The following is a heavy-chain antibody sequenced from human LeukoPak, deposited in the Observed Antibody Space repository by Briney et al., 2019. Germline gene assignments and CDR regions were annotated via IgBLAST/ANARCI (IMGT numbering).Heavy chain of an antibody. J-gene: IGHJ3*02. Sequence: GGSLRLSCAASGFTFSDYYMNWIRQAPGKGLEWISYISSSGGTIYYADSVKGRFTSSRDNAKNSLYLQMNSLRAEDTAVYYGAGYSSGWFGAFHIWGQGTMVTVSS. V-gene: IGHV3-11*04. D-gene: IGHD6-19*01. CDR2: ISSSGGTI. CDR3: AGYSSGWFGAFHI. CDR1: GFTFSDYY.